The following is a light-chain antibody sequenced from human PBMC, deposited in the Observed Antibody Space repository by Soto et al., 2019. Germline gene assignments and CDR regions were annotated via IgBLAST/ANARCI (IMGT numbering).Light chain of an antibody. CDR2: GAS. CDR1: QDIRSS. Sequence: EIVMTQSPATLSVSTGERVTXXXXASQDIRSSLAWYQQKPGQAPRLLIYGASSRATGIPDRFSGSGSGTDFTLTISRLEPEDFAVYYCQQYGSSHITFGQGTRLEVK. CDR3: QQYGSSHIT. J-gene: IGKJ5*01. V-gene: IGKV3-20*01.